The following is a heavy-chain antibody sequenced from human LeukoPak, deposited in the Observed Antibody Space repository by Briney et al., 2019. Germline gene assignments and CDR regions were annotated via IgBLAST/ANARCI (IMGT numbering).Heavy chain of an antibody. CDR2: IGTAGDP. D-gene: IGHD3-10*01. Sequence: GGSLRLSCAASGFTFSSYDMHWVRQATGKGLEWVSAIGTAGDPYYPGSVKGRFAISREIAKNSLYLQMNSLRAGDTAVYYCARSDLGDAFDIWGQGTMVTVSS. CDR1: GFTFSSYD. CDR3: ARSDLGDAFDI. J-gene: IGHJ3*02. V-gene: IGHV3-13*05.